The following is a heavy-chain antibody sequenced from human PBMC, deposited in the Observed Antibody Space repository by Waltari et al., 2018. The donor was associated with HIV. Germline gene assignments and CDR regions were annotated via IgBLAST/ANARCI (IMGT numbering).Heavy chain of an antibody. CDR2: IIPIFGTA. J-gene: IGHJ2*01. D-gene: IGHD6-19*01. Sequence: QVQLVQSGAEVKKPGSSVKVSCKASGGTFSSYAISWVGQAPGQGLEWMGGIIPIFGTANYAQKFQGRVTSTADESTSTAYMELSSLRSEDTAVYYCARGRYSSGGGWYFDLWGRGTLVTVSS. CDR1: GGTFSSYA. CDR3: ARGRYSSGGGWYFDL. V-gene: IGHV1-69*01.